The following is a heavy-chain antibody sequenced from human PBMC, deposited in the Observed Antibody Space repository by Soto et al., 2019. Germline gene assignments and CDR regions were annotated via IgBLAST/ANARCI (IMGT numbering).Heavy chain of an antibody. D-gene: IGHD2-2*01. CDR1: GVSLSIKKKC. CDR2: IVWDDDK. J-gene: IGHJ4*02. Sequence: ISGVSLSIKKKCVNWIRQPPGKALEWLAHIVWDDDKHYRTSLKSRLTISKDTSKSQVVLTMTNMDTVDTATYYCARIPDCSSTSCYPLDYWGQGTLVTVSS. V-gene: IGHV2-26*03. CDR3: ARIPDCSSTSCYPLDY.